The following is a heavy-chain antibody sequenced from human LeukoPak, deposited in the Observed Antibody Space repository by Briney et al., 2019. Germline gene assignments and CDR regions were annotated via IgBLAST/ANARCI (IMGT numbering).Heavy chain of an antibody. Sequence: GGSLRLSCAASGLIFSNYWMTWVRQAPGKGPEWVANIKQDGGEIYYVDSVKGRFTISRDNAKNSLYLQMNSLRAEDTAVYYCARDKKVGATNFDYWGQGTLVTVSS. D-gene: IGHD1-26*01. CDR1: GLIFSNYW. J-gene: IGHJ4*02. V-gene: IGHV3-7*03. CDR3: ARDKKVGATNFDY. CDR2: IKQDGGEI.